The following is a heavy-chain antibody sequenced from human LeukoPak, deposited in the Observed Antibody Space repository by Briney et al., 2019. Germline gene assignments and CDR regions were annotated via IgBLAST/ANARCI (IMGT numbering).Heavy chain of an antibody. CDR2: IYTSGST. CDR1: GGSISSGSYY. Sequence: PSETLSLTCTVSGGSISSGSYYWSWIRQPAGKGLEWIGRIYTSGSTNYNPSLKSRVTISVDTSKNQFSLKLSSVTAADTAVYYCARGWGACFDYWGQGTLVTVSS. J-gene: IGHJ4*02. V-gene: IGHV4-61*02. CDR3: ARGWGACFDY. D-gene: IGHD3-16*01.